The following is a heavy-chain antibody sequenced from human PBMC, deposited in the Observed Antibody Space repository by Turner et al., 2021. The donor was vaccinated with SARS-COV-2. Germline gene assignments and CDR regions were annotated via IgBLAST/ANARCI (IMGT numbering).Heavy chain of an antibody. D-gene: IGHD5-12*01. CDR1: GYTFAGYY. Sequence: QVQLVQSGAEVKKPGASVKVSCKASGYTFAGYYIHWVRQAPGQGLKWMGWINPNSGGTNYAQRFQGRVTMTGDTSISTAYMELSTLRSDDMAVYYCARSVSWLQSLTVDYWGQGTLVTVSS. V-gene: IGHV1-2*02. CDR2: INPNSGGT. J-gene: IGHJ4*02. CDR3: ARSVSWLQSLTVDY.